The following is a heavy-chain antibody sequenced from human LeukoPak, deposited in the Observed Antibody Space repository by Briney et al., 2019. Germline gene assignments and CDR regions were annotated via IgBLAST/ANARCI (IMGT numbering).Heavy chain of an antibody. CDR1: GGTFISYA. V-gene: IGHV1-69*01. Sequence: SVKVSCKASGGTFISYAISWVRQAPGQGLEWMGGIIPIFGTANYAQKFQGRVTITADESTSTAYMELSSLRSEDTAMYYCARVPTRYITIFGVVIIGWFDPWGQGTLVTVSS. CDR2: IIPIFGTA. J-gene: IGHJ5*02. D-gene: IGHD3-3*01. CDR3: ARVPTRYITIFGVVIIGWFDP.